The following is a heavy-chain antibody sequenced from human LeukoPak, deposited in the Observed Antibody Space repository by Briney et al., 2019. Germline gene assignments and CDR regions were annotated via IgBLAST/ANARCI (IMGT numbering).Heavy chain of an antibody. CDR3: ARARYSSGWYYFDY. CDR1: GYTFTGYY. CDR2: INPNSGGT. Sequence: ASVKVSCKASGYTFTGYYMHWVRQAPGQGLEWMGWINPNSGGTNYAQKFQGRVTMTRDTSISTAYMELSGLRSDDTAVYYCARARYSSGWYYFDYWGQGTLVTVSS. V-gene: IGHV1-2*02. J-gene: IGHJ4*02. D-gene: IGHD6-19*01.